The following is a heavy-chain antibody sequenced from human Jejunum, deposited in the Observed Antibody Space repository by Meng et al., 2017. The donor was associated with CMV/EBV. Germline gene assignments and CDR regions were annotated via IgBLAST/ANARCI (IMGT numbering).Heavy chain of an antibody. CDR1: SSSHW. D-gene: IGHD2-2*02. V-gene: IGHV4-4*02. Sequence: SSSHWWSRVHQSPERGLKWIAEISPTESTNHNPSLRSRVTISIDRSKNHVSLRLNSVTAADTAVYYCARGRCTRTSCYTGALDYWGQGIRVTVSS. J-gene: IGHJ4*02. CDR2: ISPTEST. CDR3: ARGRCTRTSCYTGALDY.